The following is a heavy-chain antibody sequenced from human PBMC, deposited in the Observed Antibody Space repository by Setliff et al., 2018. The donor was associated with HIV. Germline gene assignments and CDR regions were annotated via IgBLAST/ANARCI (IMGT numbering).Heavy chain of an antibody. D-gene: IGHD5-12*01. Sequence: ASETLSLTCTVSGVSITNGTFYWNWIRQPAGKGLEWIGRIAKTGSTNYNPSLKSRLTISMDTSKNQFSLKLNSVTAADTAVYYCARDFKRYNSPCRFDPWGPGTLVTVSS. CDR2: IAKTGST. CDR1: GVSITNGTFY. CDR3: ARDFKRYNSPCRFDP. V-gene: IGHV4-61*02. J-gene: IGHJ5*02.